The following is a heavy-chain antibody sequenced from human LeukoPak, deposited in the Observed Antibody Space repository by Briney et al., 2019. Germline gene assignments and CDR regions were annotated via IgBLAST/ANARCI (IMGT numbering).Heavy chain of an antibody. CDR2: METYGSIT. Sequence: GGSLRLSCAPSVFIFGIYWMHWVRQAPGQGRVWVSRMETYGSITTYADCVKGLFTISRHNPNNTIYPQMNRLRCEDTDVNYGESGSIRRGGIGVRHWYYGLDICGQGHTVIVSS. V-gene: IGHV3-74*01. CDR1: VFIFGIYW. D-gene: IGHD3-10*01. J-gene: IGHJ6*02. CDR3: ESGSIRRGGIGVRHWYYGLDI.